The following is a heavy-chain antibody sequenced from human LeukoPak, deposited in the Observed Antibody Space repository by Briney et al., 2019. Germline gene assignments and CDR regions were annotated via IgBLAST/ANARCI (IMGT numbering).Heavy chain of an antibody. Sequence: SGTLSLTCTVSGYSISSGYYWGWIRQPAGKGLEWIGRIYTSGSTNYNPSLKSRVTMSVDTSKNQFSLKLSSVTAADTAVYYCARTEYCSGGSCWFDYWGQGTLVTVSS. CDR2: IYTSGST. CDR1: GYSISSGYY. V-gene: IGHV4-4*07. J-gene: IGHJ4*02. CDR3: ARTEYCSGGSCWFDY. D-gene: IGHD2-15*01.